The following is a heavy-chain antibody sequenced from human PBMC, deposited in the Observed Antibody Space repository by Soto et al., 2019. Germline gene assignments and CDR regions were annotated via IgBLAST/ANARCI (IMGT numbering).Heavy chain of an antibody. CDR1: GFTFGDYA. CDR3: AKDSGYSSSYSGYGMDV. V-gene: IGHV3-9*01. CDR2: ISWNSGSI. D-gene: IGHD6-13*01. Sequence: GGSLRLSCAASGFTFGDYAMHWGRQAPGKGLEWVSGISWNSGSIGYADSVKGRFTISRDNAKNSLYLQMNSLRAEDTALYYCAKDSGYSSSYSGYGMDVWGQGTTVTVSS. J-gene: IGHJ6*02.